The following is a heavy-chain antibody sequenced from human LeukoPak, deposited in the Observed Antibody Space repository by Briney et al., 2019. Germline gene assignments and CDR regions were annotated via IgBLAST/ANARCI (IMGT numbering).Heavy chain of an antibody. CDR3: ARDFKPTYYYDSSGYYYPVP. CDR1: GYTFNGYY. D-gene: IGHD3-22*01. CDR2: INPNSGGT. Sequence: GASVKVSCKASGYTFNGYYMHWVRQAPGQGLEWMGRINPNSGGTNYAQKFQGRVTMTRDTSISTAYMELSRLRSDDTAVYYCARDFKPTYYYDSSGYYYPVPWGQGTLVTVSS. J-gene: IGHJ5*02. V-gene: IGHV1-2*06.